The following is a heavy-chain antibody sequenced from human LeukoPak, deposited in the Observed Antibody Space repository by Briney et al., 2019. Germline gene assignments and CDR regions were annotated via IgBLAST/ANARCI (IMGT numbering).Heavy chain of an antibody. CDR3: ARGALYDSSGYSLGY. J-gene: IGHJ4*02. V-gene: IGHV5-51*01. CDR2: IYPGNSDT. D-gene: IGHD3-22*01. Sequence: GESLKISCKGSGYSFATYWIGWVRQMPGKGLEWVGIIYPGNSDTRYSPSFQGQVTISAEKSMSTAYLQWSSLKASDTAMYYCARGALYDSSGYSLGYWGQGTLVTVSS. CDR1: GYSFATYW.